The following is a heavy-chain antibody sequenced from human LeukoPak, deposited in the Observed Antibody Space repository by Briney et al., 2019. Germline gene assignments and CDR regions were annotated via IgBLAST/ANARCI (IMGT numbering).Heavy chain of an antibody. CDR2: ISWNSGSI. J-gene: IGHJ4*02. CDR1: GFTFDDYA. D-gene: IGHD6-19*01. V-gene: IGHV3-9*01. Sequence: GGSLRLSCAASGFTFDDYAMHWVRQAPGKGLEWVSGISWNSGSIGYADSVKGRFTISRDNAKNSLYLQMNSLRAEDTALYYRAKGVADSGWYELDYWGQGTLVTVSS. CDR3: AKGVADSGWYELDY.